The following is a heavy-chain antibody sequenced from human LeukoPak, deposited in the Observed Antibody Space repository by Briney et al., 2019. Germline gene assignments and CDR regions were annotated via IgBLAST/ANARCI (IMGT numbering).Heavy chain of an antibody. CDR1: GYTFTGYY. Sequence: GASVKVSCKASGYTFTGYYMHWVRQAPGQGLEWMGRINPNSGGTNYAQKFQGRVTMTRDTSISTAYMELSRLRSDDTAVYYCARDSGSETMIVDYWGQGTLVTVSS. CDR3: ARDSGSETMIVDY. J-gene: IGHJ4*02. CDR2: INPNSGGT. D-gene: IGHD3-22*01. V-gene: IGHV1-2*06.